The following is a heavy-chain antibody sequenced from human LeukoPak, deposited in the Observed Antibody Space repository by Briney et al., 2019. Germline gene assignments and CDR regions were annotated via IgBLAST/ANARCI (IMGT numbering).Heavy chain of an antibody. CDR2: IYYSGSS. CDR3: ARHMDGDEYNWFDP. V-gene: IGHV4-39*01. Sequence: SETLSLTCTVSGGSISSSSYYWGWIRQPPGKGLEWIRSIYYSGSSYYNPSLKHRVSISLDTSKTQYSLKLSSVTAANTAVYYCARHMDGDEYNWFDPWGQGTLVTVSS. J-gene: IGHJ5*02. CDR1: GGSISSSSYY. D-gene: IGHD3-10*01.